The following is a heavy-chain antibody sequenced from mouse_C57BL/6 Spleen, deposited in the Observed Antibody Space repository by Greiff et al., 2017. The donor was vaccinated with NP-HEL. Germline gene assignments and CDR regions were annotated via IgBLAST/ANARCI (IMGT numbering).Heavy chain of an antibody. D-gene: IGHD2-5*01. CDR3: ARAYYSKEGWYFDV. J-gene: IGHJ1*03. CDR1: GFSLTSYG. Sequence: VHLVESGPGLVQPSQSLSITCTVSGFSLTSYGVHWVRQSPGKGLEWLGVIWSGGSTDYNAAFISRLSISKDNSKSQVFFKMNSLQADDTAIYYCARAYYSKEGWYFDVWGTGTTVTVAS. V-gene: IGHV2-2*01. CDR2: IWSGGST.